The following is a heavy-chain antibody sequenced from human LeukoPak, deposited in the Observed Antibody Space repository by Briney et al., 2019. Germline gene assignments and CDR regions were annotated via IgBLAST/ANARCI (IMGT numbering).Heavy chain of an antibody. Sequence: GGSLRLSCAASGFTFSGHWMSWVRQAPAKGLEWVAHVNGDGSQIYYMDFVKGRFTISRDNAKNSLYLQMNGLRAEDTAVYYCVAWGNSGNSWGQGTMVIVSS. V-gene: IGHV3-7*01. D-gene: IGHD1-26*01. CDR2: VNGDGSQI. CDR3: VAWGNSGNS. J-gene: IGHJ3*01. CDR1: GFTFSGHW.